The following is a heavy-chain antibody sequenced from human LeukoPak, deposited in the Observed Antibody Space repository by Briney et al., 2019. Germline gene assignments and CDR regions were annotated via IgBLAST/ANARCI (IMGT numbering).Heavy chain of an antibody. CDR2: ISGSGGIT. CDR3: AKDLISGWYPGVYFDY. CDR1: GFTFSSYA. Sequence: GGSLRLSCAASGFTFSSYAMSWVRQAPGKGLEWVSAISGSGGITYYADSVKGRFTISRDNSKNTLYLQMNSLRAEDTAVYYCAKDLISGWYPGVYFDYWGQGTLVTVSS. V-gene: IGHV3-23*01. J-gene: IGHJ4*02. D-gene: IGHD6-19*01.